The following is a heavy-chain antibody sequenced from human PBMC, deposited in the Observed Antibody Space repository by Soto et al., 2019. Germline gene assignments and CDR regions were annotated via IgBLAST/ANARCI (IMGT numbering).Heavy chain of an antibody. CDR3: ARDRRSPYGDYVEGAFDI. D-gene: IGHD4-17*01. V-gene: IGHV3-64*01. CDR1: GFTFSSYA. Sequence: GGSLRLSCAASGFTFSSYAMHWVRQAPGKGLEYVSAISSNGGSTYYANSVKGRFTISRDNSKNTLYLQMGSLRAEDMAVYYCARDRRSPYGDYVEGAFDIWGQGTMVTVSS. J-gene: IGHJ3*02. CDR2: ISSNGGST.